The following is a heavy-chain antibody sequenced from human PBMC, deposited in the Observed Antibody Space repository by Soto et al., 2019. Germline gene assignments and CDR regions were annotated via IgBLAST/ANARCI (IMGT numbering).Heavy chain of an antibody. CDR1: GFTFSSYW. Sequence: EVQLVESGGGLVQPGGSLRLSCAASGFTFSSYWMHWVRQAPGKGLVWVSRINSDGSSTCYVDSVKGRFTISRDNAKNPLYLQMNSLRAEDTAVYYCARGRYSYGEYYFDYWGQGTLVTVSS. CDR3: ARGRYSYGEYYFDY. D-gene: IGHD5-18*01. J-gene: IGHJ4*02. V-gene: IGHV3-74*01. CDR2: INSDGSST.